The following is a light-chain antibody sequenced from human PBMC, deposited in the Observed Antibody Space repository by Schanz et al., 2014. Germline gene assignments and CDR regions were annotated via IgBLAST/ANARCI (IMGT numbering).Light chain of an antibody. J-gene: IGLJ3*02. CDR1: SSDVGGYKY. V-gene: IGLV2-8*01. Sequence: QSALTQPPSASGSPGQSVTISCTGTSSDVGGYKYVSWYQQHPGKAPKLMIYEVSKRPSGVPDRFSGSKSGTSASLAITGLQAEDEADYYCQSYDSSLSEVFGGGTKLTVL. CDR2: EVS. CDR3: QSYDSSLSEV.